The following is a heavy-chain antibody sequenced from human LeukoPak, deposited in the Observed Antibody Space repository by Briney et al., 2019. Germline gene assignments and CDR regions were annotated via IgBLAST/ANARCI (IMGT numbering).Heavy chain of an antibody. D-gene: IGHD3-9*01. CDR2: MNPNSGNT. V-gene: IGHV1-8*02. Sequence: GASVKVSCKASGYTFTSYYMHWVRQATGQGLEWMGWMNPNSGNTGYAQKFQGRVTMTRNTSISTAYMELSSLRSEDTAVYYCATGPQYYDILTGSHYWGQGTLVTVSS. CDR1: GYTFTSYY. J-gene: IGHJ4*02. CDR3: ATGPQYYDILTGSHY.